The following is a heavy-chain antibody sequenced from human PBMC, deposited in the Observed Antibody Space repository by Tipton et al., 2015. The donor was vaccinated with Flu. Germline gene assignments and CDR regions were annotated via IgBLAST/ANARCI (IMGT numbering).Heavy chain of an antibody. CDR3: ARAGTTWGRMGV. J-gene: IGHJ6*01. CDR1: GGSISTYY. Sequence: TLSLTCTVSGGSISTYYWSWIRQPPGKGLEWVGYFYYSGCTNYNPSLKSRVTISVDTSKNQFSRKLSSVTAADTAVYYCARAGTTWGRMGVWGQGTTVSGFS. D-gene: IGHD3-16*01. V-gene: IGHV4-59*01. CDR2: FYYSGCT.